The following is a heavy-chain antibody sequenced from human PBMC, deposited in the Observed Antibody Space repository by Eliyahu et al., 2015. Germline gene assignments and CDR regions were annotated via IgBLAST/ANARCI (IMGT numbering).Heavy chain of an antibody. CDR1: GSTPPTSY. D-gene: IGHD3/OR15-3a*01. CDR2: INSDGSIT. CDR3: ATGGYDFWTGYSTY. Sequence: EVQLVESGGGLAQPGGSLRLSCEVPGSTPPTSYMHWVRQASGKGLVWVARINSDGSITSYGDSVKGRFTISRDNAKNTLYLQMNSLRVEDTAVYFCATGGYDFWTGYSTYWGQGTLVTVSS. V-gene: IGHV3-74*01. J-gene: IGHJ4*02.